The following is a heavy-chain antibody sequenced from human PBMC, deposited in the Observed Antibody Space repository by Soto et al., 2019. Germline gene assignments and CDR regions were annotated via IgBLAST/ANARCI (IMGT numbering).Heavy chain of an antibody. J-gene: IGHJ4*02. CDR1: GYTFTSYA. Sequence: ASVKVSCKASGYTFTSYAMHWVRQAPGQRLEWMGWINAGNGNTKCSQKFQDRVTITRDTSASTAYMELSSLRSEDTAVYYCARGESVVGDYWGQGTLVTVST. CDR3: ARGESVVGDY. CDR2: INAGNGNT. D-gene: IGHD2-15*01. V-gene: IGHV1-3*01.